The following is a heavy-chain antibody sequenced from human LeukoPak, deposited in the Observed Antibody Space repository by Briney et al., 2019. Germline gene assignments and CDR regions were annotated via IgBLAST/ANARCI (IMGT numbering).Heavy chain of an antibody. V-gene: IGHV4-34*01. J-gene: IGHJ4*02. D-gene: IGHD2-2*01. Sequence: SETLSLTCAVYGGSFSGYYWSWIRQPPGKGLEWIGEINHSGSTNYNPSLKSRVTISVDTSKNQFSLKLSSVTAADTAVYYCAMGRSTSCRWGQGTLVTVSS. CDR3: AMGRSTSCR. CDR1: GGSFSGYY. CDR2: INHSGST.